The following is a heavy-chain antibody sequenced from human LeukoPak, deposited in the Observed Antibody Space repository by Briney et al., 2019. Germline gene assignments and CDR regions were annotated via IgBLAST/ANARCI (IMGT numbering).Heavy chain of an antibody. V-gene: IGHV4-34*01. CDR3: ARGNGYCSSTSCPHWFDP. CDR2: INHSEYI. Sequence: SETLSLTCAVYGGSFSGYYWSWIRQPPEKGLEWIGEINHSEYINYNPSLKSRVTISVDTSKNQFSLKLSSVTAADTAVYYCARGNGYCSSTSCPHWFDPWGQGTLVTVSS. J-gene: IGHJ5*02. CDR1: GGSFSGYY. D-gene: IGHD2-2*01.